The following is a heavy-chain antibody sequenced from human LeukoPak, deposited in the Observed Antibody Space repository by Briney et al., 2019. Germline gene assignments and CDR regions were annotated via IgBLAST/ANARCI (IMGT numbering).Heavy chain of an antibody. J-gene: IGHJ4*02. V-gene: IGHV4-34*01. CDR1: GRSFSGNY. CDR2: INHSGST. Sequence: PSETLSLTCAVYGRSFSGNYWSWIRQPPGKGLEWIGEINHSGSTNYNPSLKSRVTISVDTSKNQFSLKLSSVTAADTAVYYCARGRRPAHFDYWGQGTLVTVSS. CDR3: ARGRRPAHFDY.